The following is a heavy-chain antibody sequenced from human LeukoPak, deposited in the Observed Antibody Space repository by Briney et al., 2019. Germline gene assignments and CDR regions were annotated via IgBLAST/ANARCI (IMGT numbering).Heavy chain of an antibody. CDR2: IYYSGRT. V-gene: IGHV4-39*01. D-gene: IGHD3-22*01. Sequence: SETLSLTCTVSSDSISSSNYYWGWVRQPPGKGLEWIGDIYYSGRTYYNSSLKSRLTLTVDTSRNQFSLKLSSVSASDTAAYYCARRRYYDSTGYLDWGQGTLVSVSP. CDR1: SDSISSSNYY. CDR3: ARRRYYDSTGYLD. J-gene: IGHJ1*01.